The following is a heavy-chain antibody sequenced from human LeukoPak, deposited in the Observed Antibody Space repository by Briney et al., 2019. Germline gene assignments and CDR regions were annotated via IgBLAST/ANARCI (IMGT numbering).Heavy chain of an antibody. D-gene: IGHD3-10*01. V-gene: IGHV3-9*01. CDR1: GFTFDDYA. CDR2: ISWNSGSI. CDR3: AKDSRGGGGGGGGFDY. J-gene: IGHJ4*02. Sequence: GGSLRLSCAASGFTFDDYAMHWVRQAPGKGLEWVSGISWNSGSIGYADSVKGRFTISRDNAKNSLYLQMNSLRAEDTALYYCAKDSRGGGGGGGGFDYWGQGTLVTVSS.